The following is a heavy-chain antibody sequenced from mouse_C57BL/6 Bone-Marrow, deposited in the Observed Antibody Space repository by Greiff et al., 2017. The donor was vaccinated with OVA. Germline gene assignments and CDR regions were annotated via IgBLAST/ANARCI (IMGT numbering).Heavy chain of an antibody. CDR1: GYTFTNYW. V-gene: IGHV1-63*01. Sequence: VQLQEYGAELVRPGTSVKMSCKASGYTFTNYWIGWAKQRPGHGLEWIGDIYPGGGYTNYNEKFKGKATLTADKSSSTAYMELRSLTSEDSAVYFCARRDYGSRWYFDVWGTGTTVTVSS. J-gene: IGHJ1*03. CDR3: ARRDYGSRWYFDV. D-gene: IGHD1-1*01. CDR2: IYPGGGYT.